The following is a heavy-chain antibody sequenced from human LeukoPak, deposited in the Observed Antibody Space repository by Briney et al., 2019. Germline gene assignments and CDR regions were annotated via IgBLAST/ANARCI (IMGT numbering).Heavy chain of an antibody. D-gene: IGHD3-10*01. V-gene: IGHV3-21*01. J-gene: IGHJ6*02. Sequence: GGSLRLSCAASTFSFSDYSMNWVRQAPGKGLEWVSSISSGSTNIYYADSVRGRFTISRDNAKKSLYLQMNSLRAEDTAVYYCATSYGSGSYYDHYYYGMDVWGQGTTVTVSS. CDR2: ISSGSTNI. CDR3: ATSYGSGSYYDHYYYGMDV. CDR1: TFSFSDYS.